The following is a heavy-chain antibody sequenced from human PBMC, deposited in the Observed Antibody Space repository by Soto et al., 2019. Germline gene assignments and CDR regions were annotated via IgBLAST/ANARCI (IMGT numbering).Heavy chain of an antibody. CDR1: GYTFTGYY. CDR2: INPNSGGT. V-gene: IGHV1-2*02. J-gene: IGHJ6*02. CDR3: TRADGDDFRSGNGLDV. Sequence: ASVKVSCKASGYTFTGYYMHWVRQAPGQGLEWMGWINPNSGGTKSAQKFQGRVTMTSDTSISTAYMELRRLTSDDTAVYFCTRADGDDFRSGNGLDVWGQGTTVTV. D-gene: IGHD3-3*01.